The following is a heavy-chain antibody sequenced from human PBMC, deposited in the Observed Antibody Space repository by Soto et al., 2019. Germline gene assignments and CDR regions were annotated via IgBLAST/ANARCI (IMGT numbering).Heavy chain of an antibody. CDR3: ARDSPGTYCSSTSCSPDDAFDI. Sequence: SETLSLTCTVSGGSISSGGYYWSWIRQHPGKGLEWIGYIYYSGSTYYNPSLKSRVTISVDTSKNQFSLKLSSVTAADTAVYYCARDSPGTYCSSTSCSPDDAFDIWGQGTMVTVSS. V-gene: IGHV4-31*03. J-gene: IGHJ3*02. CDR1: GGSISSGGYY. CDR2: IYYSGST. D-gene: IGHD2-2*01.